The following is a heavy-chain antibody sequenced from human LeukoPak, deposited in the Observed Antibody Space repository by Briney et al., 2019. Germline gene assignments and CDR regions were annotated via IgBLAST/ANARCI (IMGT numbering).Heavy chain of an antibody. Sequence: KPSETLSLTCTVSGGSISSHYWSWIRQPPGKGLEWIGYIYYSRSTNYNPSLKSRVTISVDTSKNQFSLKLSSVTAADTAVYYCARYYYDSSGYHSDYWGQGTLVTVSS. J-gene: IGHJ4*02. CDR1: GGSISSHY. CDR2: IYYSRST. V-gene: IGHV4-59*11. CDR3: ARYYYDSSGYHSDY. D-gene: IGHD3-22*01.